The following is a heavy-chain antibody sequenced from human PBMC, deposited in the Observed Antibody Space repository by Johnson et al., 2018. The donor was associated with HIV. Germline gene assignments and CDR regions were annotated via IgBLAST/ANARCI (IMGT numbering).Heavy chain of an antibody. Sequence: QVQLVESGGGVVQPGRSLRLSCAASGFTFSSYAMHWVRQAPGKGLEWVAFIRYDGSYKYYADSVKGRFTISRDNSKNTLYLQMHSLRAEDTAVYYCAKLTICGVVPPNEGDAFDIWGQGTMVTVSS. J-gene: IGHJ3*02. CDR2: IRYDGSYK. CDR1: GFTFSSYA. V-gene: IGHV3-30*02. CDR3: AKLTICGVVPPNEGDAFDI. D-gene: IGHD3-3*01.